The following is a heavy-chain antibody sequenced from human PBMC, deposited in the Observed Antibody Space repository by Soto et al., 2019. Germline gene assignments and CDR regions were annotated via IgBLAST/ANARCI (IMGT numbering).Heavy chain of an antibody. CDR3: ARDRLPNLYYYYGMDV. J-gene: IGHJ6*02. CDR2: IWYDGSNK. CDR1: GFTFSSYG. Sequence: GGSLRLSCAASGFTFSSYGMHWVRQAPGKGLEGVAVIWYDGSNKYYADSVKGRFTISRDNSKNTLYLQMNSLRAEDTAVYYCARDRLPNLYYYYGMDVWGQGTTVTVSS. V-gene: IGHV3-33*01. D-gene: IGHD6-25*01.